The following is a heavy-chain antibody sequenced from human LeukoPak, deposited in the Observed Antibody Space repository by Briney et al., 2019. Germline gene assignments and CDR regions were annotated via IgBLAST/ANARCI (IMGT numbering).Heavy chain of an antibody. CDR1: GGTLSNSA. J-gene: IGHJ3*02. D-gene: IGHD3-22*01. CDR3: ARESRLFDSGGYSVFAAFDI. V-gene: IGHV1-69*13. Sequence: SVKVSCKASGGTLSNSAISWVRQAPGQGLEWMGQFIPTYGASNYAHRFEDRVTLTSDESTSTVSMELGSLRSDDTAMYYCARESRLFDSGGYSVFAAFDIWGQGTLVTVSS. CDR2: FIPTYGAS.